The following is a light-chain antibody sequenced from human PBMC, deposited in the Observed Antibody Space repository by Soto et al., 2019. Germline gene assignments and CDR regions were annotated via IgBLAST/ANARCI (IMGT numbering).Light chain of an antibody. CDR2: AAS. CDR1: QGISRF. V-gene: IGKV1-12*01. CDR3: QKTNSFPYT. J-gene: IGKJ2*01. Sequence: DIQMTQSPSCVSASVGDRVTITCLASQGISRFLAWYQQKSGKAPKFLIYAASSLQSGALSRFSGSGSGTDFTLTINSLQPEDFETYYCQKTNSFPYTFGQGTTVDSK.